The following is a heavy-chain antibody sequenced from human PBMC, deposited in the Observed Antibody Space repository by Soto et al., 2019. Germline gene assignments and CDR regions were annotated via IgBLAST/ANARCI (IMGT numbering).Heavy chain of an antibody. J-gene: IGHJ5*02. V-gene: IGHV1-8*01. CDR3: ARERSNYATVRFDP. CDR2: MNPNSGNT. CDR1: GYTFTSYD. Sequence: ASVKVSCKASGYTFTSYDINWVRQATGQGLEWMGWMNPNSGNTGYAQKVQGRVTMTRNTSISTAYMELSSLRSEDTAVYYCARERSNYATVRFDPWGEATLVTVAS. D-gene: IGHD4-4*01.